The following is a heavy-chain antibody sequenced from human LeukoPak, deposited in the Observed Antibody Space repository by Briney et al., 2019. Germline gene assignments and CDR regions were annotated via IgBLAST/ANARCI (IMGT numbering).Heavy chain of an antibody. CDR2: ISSSSSYT. Sequence: PGRSLRLSCAASGFTFSDYYMSWIRQAPGKGLEWVSYISSSSSYTNYADSVKGRFTISRDNAKNSLYLQMNSLRAEDTAVYYCAREVKAVPGDESFDYWGQGTLVTVSS. V-gene: IGHV3-11*05. J-gene: IGHJ4*02. CDR3: AREVKAVPGDESFDY. D-gene: IGHD6-19*01. CDR1: GFTFSDYY.